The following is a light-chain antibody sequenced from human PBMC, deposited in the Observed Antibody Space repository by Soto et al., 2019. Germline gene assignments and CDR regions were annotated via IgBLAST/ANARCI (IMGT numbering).Light chain of an antibody. Sequence: QSALTQPASVSGSPGQSITISCTGTNSDIGIYNYVSWYQQHPGKAPKLVICEVSNRPSGVPSRFSGSKSGNTASLTISGLRAEDEADDYCTSFTTTNIWVFGGGTKLTVL. CDR3: TSFTTTNIWV. J-gene: IGLJ3*02. V-gene: IGLV2-14*01. CDR2: EVS. CDR1: NSDIGIYNY.